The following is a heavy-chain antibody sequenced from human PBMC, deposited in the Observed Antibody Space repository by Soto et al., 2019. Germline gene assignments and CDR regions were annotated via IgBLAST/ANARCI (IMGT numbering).Heavy chain of an antibody. CDR3: ARSGVVAAAKWFDP. Sequence: QVQLQESGPGLVKPSETLSLTCTVSGGSVSSGNYYWSWIRQPPGKGLEWIGHIYYNGNTNYNPSLKTRVTISVDTSKNQCSLKLSSVTAADTAVYYCARSGVVAAAKWFDPWGRGTLVTVSS. V-gene: IGHV4-61*01. CDR2: IYYNGNT. D-gene: IGHD2-15*01. J-gene: IGHJ5*02. CDR1: GGSVSSGNYY.